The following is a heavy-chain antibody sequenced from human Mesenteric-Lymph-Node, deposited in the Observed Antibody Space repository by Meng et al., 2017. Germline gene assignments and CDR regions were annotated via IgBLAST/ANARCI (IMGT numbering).Heavy chain of an antibody. CDR3: VRSSGWVKTGFDP. V-gene: IGHV4-39*01. Sequence: QPQWQESGPGLLMPSEALALTCSVSGGSISTSGYYWGWIRQPPGKGLEWIGGIGHSGFTYYTPSLKSRVTVSIDTSRNQFSLWLTSVTAADTAVYYCVRSSGWVKTGFDPWGQGTLVTVSS. CDR1: GGSISTSGYY. J-gene: IGHJ5*02. D-gene: IGHD6-19*01. CDR2: IGHSGFT.